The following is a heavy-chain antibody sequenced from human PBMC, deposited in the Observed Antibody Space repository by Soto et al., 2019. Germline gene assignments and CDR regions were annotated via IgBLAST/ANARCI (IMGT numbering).Heavy chain of an antibody. Sequence: QVQLVQSGAEVKKPGSSVKVSCKASGGTFSSYTISWVRQAPGQGLEWMGRIIPILGIANYAQKFQGRVTITADKSTSTAYMELSSLGSEDTAVYYCARGAAHSAASFDYWGQGTLVTVSS. J-gene: IGHJ4*02. CDR3: ARGAAHSAASFDY. V-gene: IGHV1-69*02. CDR1: GGTFSSYT. D-gene: IGHD2-2*01. CDR2: IIPILGIA.